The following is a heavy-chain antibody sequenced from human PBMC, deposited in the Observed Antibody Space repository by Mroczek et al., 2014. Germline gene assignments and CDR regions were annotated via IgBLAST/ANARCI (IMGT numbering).Heavy chain of an antibody. CDR3: ARGHRQQGYCGGHSCYSEFDS. D-gene: IGHD2-15*01. Sequence: ALGLGEAFTRPVSHLHLVFGWLQSLGVVTTGVGSASTQGRAWSWIGSTYYSGSTYYNPSLGSRLFISIDTSENQFSLRLRSVTAADTAVYYCARGHRQQGYCGGHSCYSEFDSWGQGTLVTVSS. J-gene: IGHJ4*02. CDR2: TYYSGST. CDR1: GWLQSLGVVTT. V-gene: IGHV4-31*03.